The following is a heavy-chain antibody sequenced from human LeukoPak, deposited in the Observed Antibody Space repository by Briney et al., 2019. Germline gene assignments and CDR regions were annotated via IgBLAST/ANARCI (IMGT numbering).Heavy chain of an antibody. Sequence: GESLKISCRGSGYSFTTYWIGWVRQMPGKGLEWMGIIYPDDSDTRYSPSFQGQVTISADKSISTAYLQWSSLKASDTAMYYCARPYCSGGSCYSYAFDIWGQGTMVTVSS. J-gene: IGHJ3*02. CDR2: IYPDDSDT. CDR1: GYSFTTYW. D-gene: IGHD2-15*01. V-gene: IGHV5-51*01. CDR3: ARPYCSGGSCYSYAFDI.